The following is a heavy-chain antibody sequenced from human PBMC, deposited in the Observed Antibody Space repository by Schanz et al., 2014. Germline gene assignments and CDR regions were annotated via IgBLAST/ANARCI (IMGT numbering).Heavy chain of an antibody. CDR1: GFIFSNYG. Sequence: QVQLVESGGGVVQPGGSLRLSCAASGFIFSNYGMHWVRQAPGKGLEWVAVIWSDGSGKYYADSVKGRFTISRDSPKNTLYLQMNSLRTEDTAVYYCASPSGYSDYGTYFDFWGQGTLXTVSS. V-gene: IGHV3-33*01. CDR3: ASPSGYSDYGTYFDF. D-gene: IGHD5-12*01. J-gene: IGHJ4*02. CDR2: IWSDGSGK.